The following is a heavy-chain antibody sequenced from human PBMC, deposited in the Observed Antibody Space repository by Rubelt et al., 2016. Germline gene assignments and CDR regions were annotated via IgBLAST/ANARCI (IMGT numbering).Heavy chain of an antibody. CDR1: GFTFSTYT. CDR3: ARRRGSYHFDY. D-gene: IGHD1-26*01. Sequence: EVQLVESGGGLEQPGRSLRVSCAASGFTFSTYTMHWVRQAPGKGLEWVSSIGSSSSFIYYADSLKGRFTISRDNAKNVLFLQMNSLAAEDTAVYYCARRRGSYHFDYWGQGTLVTVSS. J-gene: IGHJ4*02. CDR2: IGSSSSFI. V-gene: IGHV3-21*01.